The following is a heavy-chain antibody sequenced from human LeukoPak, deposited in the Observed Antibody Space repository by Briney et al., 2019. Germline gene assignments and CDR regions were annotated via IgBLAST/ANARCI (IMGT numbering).Heavy chain of an antibody. Sequence: GGSLTLSCAASGFTFSSYAMTWVRQAPGKGLEWVSGISGSGGNTYYTDSVRGRLSISRDNSKNTLYLQVNSLRAEDTAVYYCAKEGHMVRGVIMYYYYYMDVWGKGTTVTISS. J-gene: IGHJ6*03. CDR3: AKEGHMVRGVIMYYYYYMDV. CDR1: GFTFSSYA. D-gene: IGHD3-10*01. CDR2: ISGSGGNT. V-gene: IGHV3-23*01.